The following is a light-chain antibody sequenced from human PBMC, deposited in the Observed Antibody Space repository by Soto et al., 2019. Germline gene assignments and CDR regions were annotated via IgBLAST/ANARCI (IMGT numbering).Light chain of an antibody. CDR1: SSDVGGYYY. CDR2: EVN. V-gene: IGLV2-8*01. Sequence: QSALTQPPSASGSPGQSVTISCTGTSSDVGGYYYVSWYQQHPGKAPKVLIYEVNKRPSGIPDRFSGSKSGNTASLTVSGLQAEDEADYYCTSYTDSNTFVFGTGTQLTVL. J-gene: IGLJ7*01. CDR3: TSYTDSNTFV.